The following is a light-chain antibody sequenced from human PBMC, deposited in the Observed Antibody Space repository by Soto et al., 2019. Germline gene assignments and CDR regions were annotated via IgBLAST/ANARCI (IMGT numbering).Light chain of an antibody. V-gene: IGKV3D-15*01. CDR1: QSVSSN. J-gene: IGKJ1*01. Sequence: EVVMTQSPTILSVSPGERATLSCRASQSVSSNLAWYQQKPGQAHRLLMYGIYTRAPGIPARFSGSGSGTEFTLTISSLQSEASAVYYCQHYNNCPPRTFGQGTKVEI. CDR3: QHYNNCPPRT. CDR2: GIY.